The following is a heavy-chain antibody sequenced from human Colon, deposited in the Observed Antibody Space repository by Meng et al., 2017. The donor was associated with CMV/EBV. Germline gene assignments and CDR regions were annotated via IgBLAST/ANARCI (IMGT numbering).Heavy chain of an antibody. Sequence: GGSLRPSCAVSGSSISSFVMHWVRQTPDKGLEWVTMVRSDGGDGDNKYYTDSVKGRFTISRDKSNNMLYLYMESLRSEDTAVYYCAKEGSGGPYYQHWGQGTLVTVSS. CDR3: AKEGSGGPYYQH. CDR2: VRSDGGDGDNK. CDR1: GSSISSFV. V-gene: IGHV3-30*02. D-gene: IGHD2-15*01. J-gene: IGHJ4*02.